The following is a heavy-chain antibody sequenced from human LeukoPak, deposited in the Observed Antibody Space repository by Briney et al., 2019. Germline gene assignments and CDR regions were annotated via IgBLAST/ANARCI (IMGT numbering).Heavy chain of an antibody. D-gene: IGHD3-22*01. CDR3: ARQSHYYDSSGSVEY. V-gene: IGHV5-51*01. Sequence: GESLKISCKGSGYSFTSYWIGWVRQMPGKGLEWMGIIYPGDSDTRYSPSFQGQVTISADKSISTAYLQWSSLKASDTAMYYCARQSHYYDSSGSVEYWGQGTLDTVSS. J-gene: IGHJ4*02. CDR2: IYPGDSDT. CDR1: GYSFTSYW.